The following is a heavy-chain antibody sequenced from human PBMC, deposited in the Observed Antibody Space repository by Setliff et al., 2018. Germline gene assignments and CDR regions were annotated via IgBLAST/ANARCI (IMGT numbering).Heavy chain of an antibody. CDR3: AREPCCESKKYYGMDV. Sequence: GSLRLSCAASGFTFSSYSMNWVRQAPGKGLEWVSSISSSSSYIYYADPVKGRLTISRDNAKNSLYLQMNSLRAEDTAVYYCAREPCCESKKYYGMDVWGQGTTVTVSS. CDR2: ISSSSSYI. CDR1: GFTFSSYS. V-gene: IGHV3-21*01. J-gene: IGHJ6*02. D-gene: IGHD2-15*01.